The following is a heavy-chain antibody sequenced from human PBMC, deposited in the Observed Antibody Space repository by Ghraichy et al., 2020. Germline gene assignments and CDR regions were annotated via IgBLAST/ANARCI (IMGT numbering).Heavy chain of an antibody. J-gene: IGHJ4*02. V-gene: IGHV3-30*03. CDR1: GFLFSRYG. CDR2: RSPDKETK. D-gene: IGHD1-26*01. Sequence: GGSLRLSCKASGFLFSRYGMHWVRRAPGKGLEWVALRSPDKETKFYADSVRGRFTVSRDDSKSTLFLRMSNLRPEDTGMYYCARGDDGSPDSWGPGTLVIVSS. CDR3: ARGDDGSPDS.